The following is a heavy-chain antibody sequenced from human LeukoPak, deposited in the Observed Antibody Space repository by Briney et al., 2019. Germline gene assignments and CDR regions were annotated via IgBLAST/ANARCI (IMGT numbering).Heavy chain of an antibody. CDR1: GFTCTSSA. D-gene: IGHD4-17*01. J-gene: IGHJ6*02. Sequence: GASVKVSCKASGFTCTSSAVQWVRQARGQRLEWIGWIVVGSGNTNYAQKFQERVPTTRDMSTSTAYMEPSSLRSEDTAVYYCAASVTRDYYYYYGMDVWRQGTTVTV. V-gene: IGHV1-58*01. CDR2: IVVGSGNT. CDR3: AASVTRDYYYYYGMDV.